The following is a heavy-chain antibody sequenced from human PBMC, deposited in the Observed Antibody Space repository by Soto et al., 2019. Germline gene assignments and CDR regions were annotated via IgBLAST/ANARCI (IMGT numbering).Heavy chain of an antibody. J-gene: IGHJ5*02. CDR3: ARVPRP. V-gene: IGHV4-30-2*01. CDR1: GGSISSGGYS. CDR2: IYHSGST. Sequence: QLQLQESGSGLVKPSQTLSLTCAVSGGSISSGGYSWSWIRQQPGKGLEWIGYIYHSGSTYCNPSAPSRVTIPVDRSTNQFSMKLGSVTAADTAEYYCARVPRPGGQGTLVTVSS.